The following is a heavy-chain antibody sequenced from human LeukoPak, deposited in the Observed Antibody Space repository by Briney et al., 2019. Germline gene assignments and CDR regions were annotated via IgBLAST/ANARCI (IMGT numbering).Heavy chain of an antibody. CDR1: GFTFSSSG. CDR3: ARVRSSYYYDSTSYYHYDGFDI. J-gene: IGHJ3*02. Sequence: GGSLRLSCAASGFTFSSSGMRWVRQAPGKGLEWVTFIQFDGSNKYYADSVKGRFTISRDNSKNTLYLQMNSLRPEDTAVYYCARVRSSYYYDSTSYYHYDGFDIWGQGTMVTVSS. D-gene: IGHD3-22*01. CDR2: IQFDGSNK. V-gene: IGHV3-30*02.